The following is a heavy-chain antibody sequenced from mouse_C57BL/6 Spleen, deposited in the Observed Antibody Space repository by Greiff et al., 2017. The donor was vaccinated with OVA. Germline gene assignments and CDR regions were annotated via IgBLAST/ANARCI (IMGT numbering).Heavy chain of an antibody. J-gene: IGHJ4*01. V-gene: IGHV1-7*01. Sequence: QVQLQQSGAELAKPGASVKLSCKASGYTFTSYWMHWVKQRPGQGLEWIGYINPSSGYTKYNQKFKDKATLTADKFSSTAYMQLSSLTYEDSAVYYCARSGSNYEGMDYWGQGTSVTVSS. D-gene: IGHD2-5*01. CDR2: INPSSGYT. CDR1: GYTFTSYW. CDR3: ARSGSNYEGMDY.